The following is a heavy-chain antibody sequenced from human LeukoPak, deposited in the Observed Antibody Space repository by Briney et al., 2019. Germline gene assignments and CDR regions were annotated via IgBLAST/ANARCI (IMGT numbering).Heavy chain of an antibody. CDR2: IIPIFGTA. Sequence: SVKVSCKASGGTFSSYAISWVRQAPGQGLEWMGGIIPIFGTANYAQKFQGRVTITADESTSTAYMEQSSLRSEDTAVYYCARAGAYCSSTSCYEGYYGMDVWGQGTTVTVSS. J-gene: IGHJ6*02. V-gene: IGHV1-69*13. CDR1: GGTFSSYA. CDR3: ARAGAYCSSTSCYEGYYGMDV. D-gene: IGHD2-2*01.